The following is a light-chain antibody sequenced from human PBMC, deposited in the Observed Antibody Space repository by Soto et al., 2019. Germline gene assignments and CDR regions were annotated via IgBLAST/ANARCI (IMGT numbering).Light chain of an antibody. CDR1: SSDFGGYNY. Sequence: SALTQPRSVSGSPGQSVTISCTRTSSDFGGYNYVSWYQHHPGKAPKLMIYDVSARPSGVPDRFSGSKSGNTASLTISGLQAEDEADYYCCTYAGTFYVFGTGTKVTVL. CDR2: DVS. CDR3: CTYAGTFYV. V-gene: IGLV2-11*01. J-gene: IGLJ1*01.